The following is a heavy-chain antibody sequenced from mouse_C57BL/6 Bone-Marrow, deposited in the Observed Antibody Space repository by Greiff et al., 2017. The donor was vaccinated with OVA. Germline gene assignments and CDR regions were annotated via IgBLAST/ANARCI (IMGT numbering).Heavy chain of an antibody. D-gene: IGHD1-1*01. J-gene: IGHJ2*01. Sequence: QVQLQQSGAELVRPGTSVKVSCKASGYAFTNYLIEWVKQRPGQGLEWIGVINPGSGGTNYNEKFKGKATLTADKSSSTAYMQLSSLTSEDAAVYFCARYYGYFDYWGQGTTLTVSS. CDR1: GYAFTNYL. CDR3: ARYYGYFDY. CDR2: INPGSGGT. V-gene: IGHV1-54*01.